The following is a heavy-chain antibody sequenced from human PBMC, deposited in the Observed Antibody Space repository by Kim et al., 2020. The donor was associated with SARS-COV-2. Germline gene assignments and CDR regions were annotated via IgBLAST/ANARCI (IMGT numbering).Heavy chain of an antibody. D-gene: IGHD6-19*01. CDR3: ARDSSGPGY. Sequence: GGSLRLSCAASGFTVSSNYISWVRQAPGKGLEWVSVIYTSGGTYYAASVKGRFTISRDSYKNTRYLQMNSLKAEDTAVYYCARDSSGPGYWGQGTLVTVSS. V-gene: IGHV3-53*01. CDR2: IYTSGGT. J-gene: IGHJ4*02. CDR1: GFTVSSNY.